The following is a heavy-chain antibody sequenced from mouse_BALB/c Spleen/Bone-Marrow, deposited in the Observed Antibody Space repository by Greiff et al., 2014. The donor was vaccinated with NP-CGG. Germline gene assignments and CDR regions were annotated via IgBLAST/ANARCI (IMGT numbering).Heavy chain of an antibody. D-gene: IGHD2-10*02. J-gene: IGHJ3*01. CDR1: GYTFTSYW. CDR2: IAPGSGST. Sequence: DLVKPGASVKLSCKASGYTFTSYWINWIKQRSGQGLEWIGRIAPGSGSTYYNEMFKGKATLTVDTSSSTAYIQLSSLSSEDSAVYFCARGYGNSAWFAYWGQGTLVTVSA. CDR3: ARGYGNSAWFAY. V-gene: IGHV1S41*01.